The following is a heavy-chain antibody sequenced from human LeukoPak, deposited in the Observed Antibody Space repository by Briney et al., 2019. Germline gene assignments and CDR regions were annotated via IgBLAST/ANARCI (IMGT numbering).Heavy chain of an antibody. CDR1: GGSISSYY. D-gene: IGHD5-12*01. Sequence: SETLSLTCTVSGGSISSYYWSWIRQPPGKGLEWIGHIYYSGSTNYNPSLKSRVTISVDTSKNQFSLKLSSVTAADTAVYYCARRIVATITSWFDPWGQGTLVTVSS. CDR2: IYYSGST. CDR3: ARRIVATITSWFDP. J-gene: IGHJ5*02. V-gene: IGHV4-59*01.